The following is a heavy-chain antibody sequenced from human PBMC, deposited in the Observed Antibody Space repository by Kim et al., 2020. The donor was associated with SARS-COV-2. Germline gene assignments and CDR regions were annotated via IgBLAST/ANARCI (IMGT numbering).Heavy chain of an antibody. Sequence: SETLSLTCTVSGGSISSYYWSWIRQPPGKGLEWIGYIYYSGSTNYNPSLKSRVTISVDTSKNQFSLKLSSVTAADTAVYYCARHSHSRITIFGAGFDPWGQGTLVTVSS. CDR3: ARHSHSRITIFGAGFDP. D-gene: IGHD3-3*01. CDR1: GGSISSYY. V-gene: IGHV4-59*08. CDR2: IYYSGST. J-gene: IGHJ5*02.